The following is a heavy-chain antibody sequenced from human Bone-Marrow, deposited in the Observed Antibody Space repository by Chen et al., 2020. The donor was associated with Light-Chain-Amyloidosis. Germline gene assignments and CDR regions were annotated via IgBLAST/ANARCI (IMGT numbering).Heavy chain of an antibody. D-gene: IGHD3-10*01. Sequence: EVQMLESGVGLQQPGGALKRSWSDSGFTFDSYDLSWVRQAPGKGLEWVSVISDSGGSTYYADSVKGRFTISRVKYKNTVYLQMDSLRAEDTAIYYCARDRLTISSLHYWGQGTLVTVSS. V-gene: IGHV3-23*01. J-gene: IGHJ4*02. CDR3: ARDRLTISSLHY. CDR1: GFTFDSYD. CDR2: ISDSGGST.